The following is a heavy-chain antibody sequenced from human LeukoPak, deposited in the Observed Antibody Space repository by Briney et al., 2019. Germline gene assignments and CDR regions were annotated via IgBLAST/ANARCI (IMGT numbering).Heavy chain of an antibody. J-gene: IGHJ4*02. Sequence: GRSLRLSCAASGFTFSSHAMHWVRQAPGKGLEWVAVISYDGSNKYYADSVKGRFTISRDNSKNTLYLQMNSLRPEDTAVYYCARENSGSYYQFDCWGQGTLVTVSS. V-gene: IGHV3-30*04. CDR1: GFTFSSHA. D-gene: IGHD1-26*01. CDR3: ARENSGSYYQFDC. CDR2: ISYDGSNK.